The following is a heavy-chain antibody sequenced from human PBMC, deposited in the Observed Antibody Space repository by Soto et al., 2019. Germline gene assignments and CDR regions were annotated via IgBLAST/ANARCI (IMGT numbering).Heavy chain of an antibody. CDR1: GFTLSGYA. D-gene: IGHD6-6*01. V-gene: IGHV3-64*01. CDR3: ARRARPHFYYMDV. CDR2: ISSNGVGT. Sequence: EVQLAESGGGLAQPGGSLRLSCAASGFTLSGYAMDWVRQAPGKGLEYVSGISSNGVGTYYANSVQGRFTISRDNSKNTVYLQMGSLRSADMAVYHCARRARPHFYYMDVWGQGTTVTVS. J-gene: IGHJ6*03.